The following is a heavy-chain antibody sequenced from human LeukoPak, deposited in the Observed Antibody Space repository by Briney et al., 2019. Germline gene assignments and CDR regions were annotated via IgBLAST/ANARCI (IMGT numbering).Heavy chain of an antibody. J-gene: IGHJ4*02. CDR2: INHSGST. CDR3: ATYCGGDCYSYYVDY. CDR1: GGSFSGYY. V-gene: IGHV4-34*01. Sequence: PSETLSLTCAVYGGSFSGYYWSWIRQPPGKGLEWIGEINHSGSTNYNPSLKSRVTISVDTSKNQFSLKLSSVTAADTAVYYCATYCGGDCYSYYVDYWGQGTLVTVSS. D-gene: IGHD2-21*02.